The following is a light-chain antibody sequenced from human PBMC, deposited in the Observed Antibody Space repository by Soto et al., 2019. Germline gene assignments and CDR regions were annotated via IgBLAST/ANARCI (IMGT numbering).Light chain of an antibody. V-gene: IGKV1-39*01. CDR1: QSIYSS. Sequence: DIQMTQSPSSLSASVGDRVTITCRASQSIYSSLNWYHQKPGKAPKLLIYAASNLQSGVPSRFSGSGSGTDFTLSISSLQPEDFATYYCQQSYSAPYTFGHGTKLES. J-gene: IGKJ2*01. CDR3: QQSYSAPYT. CDR2: AAS.